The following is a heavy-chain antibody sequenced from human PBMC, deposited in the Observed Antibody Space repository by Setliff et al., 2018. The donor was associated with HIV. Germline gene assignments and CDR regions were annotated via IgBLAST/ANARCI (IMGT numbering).Heavy chain of an antibody. V-gene: IGHV1-69*04. CDR2: IIPILGIA. Sequence: ASVKVSCKASGGTFSSYTISWVRQAPGQGLEWMGRIIPILGIANYAQKFQGRVTITADKSMSTVYMELSSLRSEDTAVYYCATDRLPAGYYGMDVWGQGTTVTVSS. D-gene: IGHD2-15*01. CDR3: ATDRLPAGYYGMDV. J-gene: IGHJ6*02. CDR1: GGTFSSYT.